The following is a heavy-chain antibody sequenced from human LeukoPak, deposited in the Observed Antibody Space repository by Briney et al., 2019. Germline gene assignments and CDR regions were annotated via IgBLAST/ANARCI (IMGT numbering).Heavy chain of an antibody. D-gene: IGHD6-19*01. Sequence: SETLSLTCTVSGGSISSYYWSWIRKPPGTGLERIGYIYYSGSTNYNPSLKSRVTISVDTSKNQFSLKLSSVTAADTAVYYCARVRPNSSGLVDYWGQGTLVTVSS. V-gene: IGHV4-59*01. CDR3: ARVRPNSSGLVDY. CDR2: IYYSGST. J-gene: IGHJ4*02. CDR1: GGSISSYY.